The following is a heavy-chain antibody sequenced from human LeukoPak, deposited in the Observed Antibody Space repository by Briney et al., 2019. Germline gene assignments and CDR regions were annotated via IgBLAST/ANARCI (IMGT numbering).Heavy chain of an antibody. Sequence: SETLSLTCAVYGGSFSGYYWSWIRQPPGKGLEWIGEINHSGSTNYNPSPKSRITILVDTSKNQFSLRLSSVTAADTAVYYCARDFDSPMAFDIWGQGTMVTVSS. V-gene: IGHV4-34*01. CDR1: GGSFSGYY. CDR2: INHSGST. D-gene: IGHD3-9*01. CDR3: ARDFDSPMAFDI. J-gene: IGHJ3*02.